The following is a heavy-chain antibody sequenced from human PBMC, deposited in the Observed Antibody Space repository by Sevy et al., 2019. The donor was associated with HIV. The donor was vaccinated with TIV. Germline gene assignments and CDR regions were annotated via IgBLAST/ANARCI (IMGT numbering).Heavy chain of an antibody. CDR1: GGSITSLY. D-gene: IGHD1-26*01. CDR3: AGENAWGRGYS. Sequence: SETLSLTCTVSGGSITSLYWNWIRQPPGKGPEWIANIYYNGHINYIPSLKSRVTLSLDTSKNQFSLRLSSVTAADTAMYYCAGENAWGRGYSWGQGTLVTVSS. CDR2: IYYNGHI. J-gene: IGHJ4*02. V-gene: IGHV4-59*08.